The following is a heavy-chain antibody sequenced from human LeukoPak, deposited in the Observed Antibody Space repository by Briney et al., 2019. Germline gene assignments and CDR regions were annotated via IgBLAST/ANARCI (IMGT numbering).Heavy chain of an antibody. V-gene: IGHV3-30*03. CDR2: ISYDGSNK. Sequence: GGSLRLSCAASGLTFSNYNMNWVRQAPGKGLEWVAVISYDGSNKYYADSVKGRFTISRDNSKNTLYLQMNSLRPEDTAVYYCATGPVGYCNANGCYSVDYWGQGTLVTVSS. J-gene: IGHJ4*02. CDR3: ATGPVGYCNANGCYSVDY. CDR1: GLTFSNYN. D-gene: IGHD2-15*01.